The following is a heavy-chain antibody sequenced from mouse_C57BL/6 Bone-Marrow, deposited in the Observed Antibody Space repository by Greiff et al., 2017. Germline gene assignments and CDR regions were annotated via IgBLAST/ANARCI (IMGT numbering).Heavy chain of an antibody. D-gene: IGHD2-2*01. CDR1: GFNIKDYY. V-gene: IGHV14-2*01. CDR3: ARDWFYAMDY. J-gene: IGHJ4*01. CDR2: IDPEDGVT. Sequence: EVQLQQSGAELVKPGASVKLSCTASGFNIKDYYMHWVKQRTEQGLEWIGRIDPEDGVTKYAPKFQGKATLTADTSSNTAYLQLSSLTSEDTAVYYCARDWFYAMDYWGQGTSVTVSS.